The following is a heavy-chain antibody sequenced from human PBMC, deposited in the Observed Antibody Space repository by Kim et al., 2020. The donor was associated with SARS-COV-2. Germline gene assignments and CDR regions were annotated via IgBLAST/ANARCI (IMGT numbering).Heavy chain of an antibody. CDR3: AVDRRYPDDIFSM. CDR2: ITDSSSAT. D-gene: IGHD3-9*01. J-gene: IGHJ3*02. Sequence: GGSLRLSCAASGFTFNTFAMAWVRQTPGKGLEWVSTITDSSSATWYADSVRGRFTISRDNSKSTLSLQMNSLRAEDTAIYYCAVDRRYPDDIFSMWGQGTKVTVSS. V-gene: IGHV3-23*01. CDR1: GFTFNTFA.